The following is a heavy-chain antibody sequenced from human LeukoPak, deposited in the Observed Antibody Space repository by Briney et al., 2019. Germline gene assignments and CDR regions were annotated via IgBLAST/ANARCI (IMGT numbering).Heavy chain of an antibody. V-gene: IGHV5-51*01. Sequence: GESLKISCKGSGYTFSSYWIGWVRQMPGKGLEWMGIIYPGDSDTRYSPSLQGQVTISVDTSIGTAYLQWSSLKASDTAIYYCAEQNEFRLDYLGQGTLVTVSS. J-gene: IGHJ4*02. CDR2: IYPGDSDT. CDR1: GYTFSSYW. CDR3: AEQNEFRLDY. D-gene: IGHD1-1*01.